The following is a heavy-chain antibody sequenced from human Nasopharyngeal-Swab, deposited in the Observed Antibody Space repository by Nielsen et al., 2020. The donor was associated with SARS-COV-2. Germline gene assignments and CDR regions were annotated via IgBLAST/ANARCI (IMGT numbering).Heavy chain of an antibody. CDR3: ARGPDFWGNWFDP. Sequence: WVRQAPGQGLEWMGWISAYNGNTKYAQKLQGRVTMTTDTATSTAYMELRSPRSDDTAVYYCARGPDFWGNWFDPWGQGTLVTVSS. D-gene: IGHD3/OR15-3a*01. V-gene: IGHV1-18*01. J-gene: IGHJ5*02. CDR2: ISAYNGNT.